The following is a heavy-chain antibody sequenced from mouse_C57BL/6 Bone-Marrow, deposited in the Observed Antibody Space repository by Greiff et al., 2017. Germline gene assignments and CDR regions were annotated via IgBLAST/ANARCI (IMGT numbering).Heavy chain of an antibody. J-gene: IGHJ4*01. D-gene: IGHD2-4*01. Sequence: QVQLQQPGAELVMPGASVKLSCKASGYTFTSYWMHWVKQRPGQGLEWIGEIDPSASYTNYNQKFKGKSTLTVDKSSSTAYMQLSSLTSEDSAVYYCARDYDGGHYAMDYWGQGTSVTVAA. CDR3: ARDYDGGHYAMDY. CDR2: IDPSASYT. V-gene: IGHV1-69*01. CDR1: GYTFTSYW.